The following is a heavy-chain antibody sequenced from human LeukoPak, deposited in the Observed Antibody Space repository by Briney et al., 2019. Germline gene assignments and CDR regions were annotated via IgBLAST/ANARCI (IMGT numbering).Heavy chain of an antibody. D-gene: IGHD3/OR15-3a*01. Sequence: GGSLRLSCAASGFTFSSYVMTWVRQAPGKGLEWVSAISGSGGSTFYADSVKGRFTISRDNSKNTLYLQMNSLRAEDTAVYYCARGGHYYYYYMDVWGKGTTVTISS. CDR2: ISGSGGST. CDR1: GFTFSSYV. J-gene: IGHJ6*03. CDR3: ARGGHYYYYYMDV. V-gene: IGHV3-23*01.